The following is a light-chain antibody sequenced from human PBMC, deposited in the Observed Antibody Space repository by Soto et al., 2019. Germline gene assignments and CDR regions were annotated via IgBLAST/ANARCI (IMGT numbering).Light chain of an antibody. J-gene: IGKJ1*01. V-gene: IGKV3-20*01. Sequence: IVLTQSPGTLSLSPGERATLSCRASQTVTRSYLAWYQQKPGQAPRLLIYGASTRATGIPARFSGSGSGTDFTLTISRLEPEDFAVYYCQQYGSSPPVTFGQGTKV. CDR3: QQYGSSPPVT. CDR2: GAS. CDR1: QTVTRSY.